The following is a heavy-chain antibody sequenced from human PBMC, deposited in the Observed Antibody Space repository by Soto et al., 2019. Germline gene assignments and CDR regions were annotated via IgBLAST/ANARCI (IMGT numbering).Heavy chain of an antibody. J-gene: IGHJ4*02. Sequence: QVQLVQSGAEVKKPGASVKVSCKASGYTFTSYGISWVRQAPGQGLEWMGWINPYNGNTNYAQKLQGRVTMTTDTSTKTAYIELRSLRYDDTAVSYCARDWFGIDYWGQGNLVTVSS. D-gene: IGHD3-16*01. V-gene: IGHV1-18*01. CDR2: INPYNGNT. CDR1: GYTFTSYG. CDR3: ARDWFGIDY.